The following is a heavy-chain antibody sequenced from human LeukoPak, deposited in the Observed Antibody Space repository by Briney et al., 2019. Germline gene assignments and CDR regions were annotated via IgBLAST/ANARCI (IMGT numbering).Heavy chain of an antibody. CDR2: INPSGGST. D-gene: IGHD6-13*01. CDR1: GYTLTELS. CDR3: ARDPNSSSWSYYF. V-gene: IGHV1-46*01. J-gene: IGHJ4*02. Sequence: ASVKVSCKVSGYTLTELSMHWVRQAPGKGLEWMGIINPSGGSTSYAQKFQGRVTMTRDTSTSTVYMELSSLRSEDTAVYYCARDPNSSSWSYYFWGQGTLVTVSS.